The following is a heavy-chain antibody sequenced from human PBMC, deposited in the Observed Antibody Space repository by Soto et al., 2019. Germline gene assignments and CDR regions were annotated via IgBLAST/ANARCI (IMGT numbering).Heavy chain of an antibody. D-gene: IGHD2-2*01. CDR1: GFTFNTFG. J-gene: IGHJ4*02. CDR2: ISYDGSDK. Sequence: QEHLVESGGGVVLPGRSLRLSCAASGFTFNTFGMHWVRQAPGKGLEWVAVISYDGSDKYYSDSVTGRFTISRDNSMNTLYLQMNSLRTEDTAVYYCAKSPNFYCSSYHCYKYYFDYWGQGTLVTVSS. V-gene: IGHV3-30*18. CDR3: AKSPNFYCSSYHCYKYYFDY.